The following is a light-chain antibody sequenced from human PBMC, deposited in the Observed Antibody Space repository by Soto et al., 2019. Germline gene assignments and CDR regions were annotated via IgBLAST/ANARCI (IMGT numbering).Light chain of an antibody. J-gene: IGLJ2*01. Sequence: QSALTQPPSASGSPGQSVTISCTGTSSDVGGYNYVSWYQQHPGKAPKLMIYEVSKRPSGVPDRFSGSKSGNTASLTVSGRQAEDEDDYYCSSYAGSNNGVFGGGTKLTVL. CDR3: SSYAGSNNGV. CDR1: SSDVGGYNY. V-gene: IGLV2-8*01. CDR2: EVS.